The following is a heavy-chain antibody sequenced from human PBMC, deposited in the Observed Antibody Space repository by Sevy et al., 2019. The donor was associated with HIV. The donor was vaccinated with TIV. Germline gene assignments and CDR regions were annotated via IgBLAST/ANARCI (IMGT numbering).Heavy chain of an antibody. CDR2: ISGRGSNT. J-gene: IGHJ4*02. CDR3: AKDGTLTAIPRYSDY. CDR1: GFTFSRHV. D-gene: IGHD2-21*02. Sequence: GGSLRLSCAASGFTFSRHVMSWVRQAPGKGLEWVSGISGRGSNTFYADSVKGRFTISRVNSKNTVDLQMSSLRAEDTALYHCAKDGTLTAIPRYSDYWGRGTLVTVSS. V-gene: IGHV3-23*01.